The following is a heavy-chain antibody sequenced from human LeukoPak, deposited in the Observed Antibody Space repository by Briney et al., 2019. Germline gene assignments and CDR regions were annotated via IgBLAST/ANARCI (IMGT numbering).Heavy chain of an antibody. CDR3: ARSSSSSRLDY. CDR2: IYHSGST. CDR1: RGSISSGAYY. J-gene: IGHJ4*02. V-gene: IGHV4-31*11. D-gene: IGHD6-6*01. Sequence: SQTLSLTCAVSRGSISSGAYYWSWIRQHPGKGLEWLGYIYHSGSTYYNPSLESRISISLDTSKNQFSLKLSSVTAADTAVYYCARSSSSSRLDYWGQGTLVTVSS.